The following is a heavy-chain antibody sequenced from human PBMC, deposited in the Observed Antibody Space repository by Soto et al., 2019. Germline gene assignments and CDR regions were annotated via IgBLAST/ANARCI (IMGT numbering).Heavy chain of an antibody. J-gene: IGHJ6*03. D-gene: IGHD3-3*01. CDR2: ISGSGGST. CDR1: GFTFSSYA. Sequence: GGSLRLSCAASGFTFSSYAMSWVRQAPGKGLEWVSAISGSGGSTYYADSVKGRFTISRDNSKNTLYLQMNSLRAEDTAVYYCANWARSYDFWSGYYPVHYYYYMDVWGKGTTVTSP. V-gene: IGHV3-23*01. CDR3: ANWARSYDFWSGYYPVHYYYYMDV.